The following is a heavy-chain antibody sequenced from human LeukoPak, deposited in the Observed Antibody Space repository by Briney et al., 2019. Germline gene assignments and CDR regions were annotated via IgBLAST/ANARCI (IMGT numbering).Heavy chain of an antibody. CDR3: ASGRTAYYWYFDL. CDR1: GGSISSYY. D-gene: IGHD1-1*01. J-gene: IGHJ2*01. CDR2: IYDTGST. Sequence: SETLSLTCTVSGGSISSYYWSWVRQPPGKGLEWIGYIYDTGSTNYNPSLKSRVTISADTSKNQFPLKLSSVTAADTAVYYCASGRTAYYWYFDLWGRGTLVTVSS. V-gene: IGHV4-59*01.